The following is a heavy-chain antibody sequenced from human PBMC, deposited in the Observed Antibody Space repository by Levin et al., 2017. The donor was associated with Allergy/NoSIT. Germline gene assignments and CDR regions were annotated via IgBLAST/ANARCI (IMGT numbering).Heavy chain of an antibody. CDR1: GGTFSSYA. V-gene: IGHV1-69*06. CDR2: IIPIFGTA. Sequence: SVKVSCKASGGTFSSYAISWVRQAPGQGLEWMGGIIPIFGTANYAQKFQGRVTITADKSTSTAYMELSSLRSEDTAVYYCAATYGDYPYYFDYWGQGTLVTVSS. D-gene: IGHD4-17*01. CDR3: AATYGDYPYYFDY. J-gene: IGHJ4*02.